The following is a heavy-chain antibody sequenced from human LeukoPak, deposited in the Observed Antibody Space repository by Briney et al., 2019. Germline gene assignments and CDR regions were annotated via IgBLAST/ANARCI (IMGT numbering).Heavy chain of an antibody. CDR1: GFTFSSYS. V-gene: IGHV3-21*01. Sequence: GGSLRLSCAASGFTFSSYSMNWVRQAPGKGLEWVSSISSSSSYIYYADSVKGRFTISRDNAKNSLYLQMNSLRAEDTAVYYCARDSGGVVPAAISPPVDYWGQGTLVTVSS. CDR2: ISSSSSYI. CDR3: ARDSGGVVPAAISPPVDY. J-gene: IGHJ4*02. D-gene: IGHD2-2*02.